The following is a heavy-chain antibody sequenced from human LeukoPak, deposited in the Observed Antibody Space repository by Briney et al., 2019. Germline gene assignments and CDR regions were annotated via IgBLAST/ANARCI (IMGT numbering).Heavy chain of an antibody. D-gene: IGHD3-10*02. CDR3: ARDSSDVRSLIAH. CDR1: GYAFTSYD. Sequence: ASVKVSCKASGYAFTSYDINWVRQATGQGLEWMGWMNPNSGNTGYAQMFQGRVTMTRNTSISTAYMELSSLRSEDTAVYYCARDSSDVRSLIAHWGQGTLVTVSS. J-gene: IGHJ1*01. CDR2: MNPNSGNT. V-gene: IGHV1-8*01.